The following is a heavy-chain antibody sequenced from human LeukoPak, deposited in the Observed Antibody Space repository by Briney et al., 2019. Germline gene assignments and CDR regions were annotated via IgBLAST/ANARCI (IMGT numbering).Heavy chain of an antibody. D-gene: IGHD3-22*01. CDR2: ISSSSSYI. J-gene: IGHJ4*02. CDR1: GFTFSSYS. V-gene: IGHV3-21*04. Sequence: GGSLRLSCAASGFTFSSYSMNWVRQAPGKGLEWVSSISSSSSYIYYADSVKGRFTISRDNAKNSLYLQMNSLRAEDTAVYYCARDGQYYYDSGGYWFPDYWGQGTLVTVSS. CDR3: ARDGQYYYDSGGYWFPDY.